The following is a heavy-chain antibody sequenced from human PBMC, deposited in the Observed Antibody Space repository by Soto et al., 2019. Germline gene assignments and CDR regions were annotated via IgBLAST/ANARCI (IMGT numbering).Heavy chain of an antibody. CDR1: GFTFSSYG. CDR3: AREGAGIAVAGAFDI. Sequence: GGSLRLSCAASGFTFSSYGMHWVRQAPGKGLEWVAVIWYDGSNKYYADSVKGRFTISRDNSKNTLYLQMNSLRAEDTAVYYCAREGAGIAVAGAFDIGGQGTMVTVSS. V-gene: IGHV3-33*01. CDR2: IWYDGSNK. D-gene: IGHD6-19*01. J-gene: IGHJ3*02.